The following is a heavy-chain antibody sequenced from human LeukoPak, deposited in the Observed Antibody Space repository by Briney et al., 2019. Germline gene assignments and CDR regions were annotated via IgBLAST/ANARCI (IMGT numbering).Heavy chain of an antibody. D-gene: IGHD3-10*01. CDR3: ARYYGSGGYYNFDY. CDR1: GGSISSYY. J-gene: IGHJ4*02. CDR2: IYYSGST. Sequence: SETLSLTCTVSGGSISSYYWSWIRQPPGKGLEWIGYIYYSGSTNYNPSLKSRVTISVDTSKNQFSLKLSSVTAADTAVYYCARYYGSGGYYNFDYWGQGTLVTVSS. V-gene: IGHV4-59*01.